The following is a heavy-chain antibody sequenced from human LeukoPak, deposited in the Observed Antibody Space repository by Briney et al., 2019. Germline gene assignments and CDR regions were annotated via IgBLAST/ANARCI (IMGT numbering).Heavy chain of an antibody. CDR1: GFTFSSYS. V-gene: IGHV3-48*01. CDR2: ISSSSSTI. CDR3: ATSKSYYYDSSGYYYTDY. Sequence: PGGSLRLSCAASGFTFSSYSMNWVRQAPGKGLEWVSYISSSSSTIYYADSVKGRFTISRDNAKNSLYLQMNSLRAEDTAVYYCATSKSYYYDSSGYYYTDYWGQGTLVTVSS. J-gene: IGHJ4*02. D-gene: IGHD3-22*01.